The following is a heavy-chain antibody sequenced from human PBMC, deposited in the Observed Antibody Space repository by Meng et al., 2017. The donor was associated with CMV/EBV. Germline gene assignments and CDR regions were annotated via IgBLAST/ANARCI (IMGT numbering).Heavy chain of an antibody. V-gene: IGHV1-18*01. CDR1: GYTFTSYG. D-gene: IGHD1-26*01. CDR2: ISAYNGNT. J-gene: IGHJ4*02. Sequence: CKASGYTFTSYGISWVRQAPGQGLEWMGWISAYNGNTNYAQKLQGRVTMTTDTSTSTAYMELRSLRSDDTAVYYCASEVGATTAFDYWGQGTLVTVSS. CDR3: ASEVGATTAFDY.